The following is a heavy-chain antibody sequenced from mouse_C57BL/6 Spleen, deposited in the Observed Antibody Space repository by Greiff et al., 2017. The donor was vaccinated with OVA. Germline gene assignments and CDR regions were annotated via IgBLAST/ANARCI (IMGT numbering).Heavy chain of an antibody. CDR3: ARSALLRYLFAY. CDR2: IDPANGNT. V-gene: IGHV14-3*01. Sequence: VHVKQSVAELVRPGASVKLSCTAFGFNIKNTYMHWVKQRPEQGLEWIGRIDPANGNTKYAPKFQGKATITADTSSNTAYLQLSSLTSEDTAIYYCARSALLRYLFAYWGQGTLVTVSA. D-gene: IGHD1-1*01. CDR1: GFNIKNTY. J-gene: IGHJ3*01.